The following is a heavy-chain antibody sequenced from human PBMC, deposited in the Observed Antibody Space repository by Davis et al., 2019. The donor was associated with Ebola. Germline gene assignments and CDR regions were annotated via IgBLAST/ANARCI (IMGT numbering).Heavy chain of an antibody. D-gene: IGHD5-12*01. CDR3: ARRGWDIVATITFFDY. V-gene: IGHV4-34*01. Sequence: GSLRLSCAVYGGSFSGYYWSWIRQPPGKGLEWIGEINHSGSTNYNPSLKSRVTISVDTSKNQFSLKLSSVTAADTAVYYCARRGWDIVATITFFDYWGQGTLVTVYS. CDR1: GGSFSGYY. CDR2: INHSGST. J-gene: IGHJ4*02.